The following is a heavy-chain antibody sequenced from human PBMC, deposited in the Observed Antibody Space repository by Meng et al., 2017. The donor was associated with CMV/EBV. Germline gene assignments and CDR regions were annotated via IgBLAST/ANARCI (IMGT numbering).Heavy chain of an antibody. V-gene: IGHV4-4*02. CDR1: GGSIRSSNW. D-gene: IGHD3-3*01. CDR3: ARALGGPLRFLE. J-gene: IGHJ4*02. CDR2: IYHSGST. Sequence: CAVSGGSIRSSNWWSWVRQPPGKGLEWIGEIYHSGSTNYKPSLKSRVTISVDKSKNQFSLKLSSVTAADTAVYYCARALGGPLRFLEWGQGTLVTVSS.